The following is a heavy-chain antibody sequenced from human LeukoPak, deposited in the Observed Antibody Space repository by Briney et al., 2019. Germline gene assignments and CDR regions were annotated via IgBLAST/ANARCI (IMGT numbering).Heavy chain of an antibody. CDR2: IYYSGST. CDR3: ARDMYSSSSDYFDY. Sequence: PSETLSLTCTVSGGSISSSYYYWGWIRQPPGKGLEWIGSIYYSGSTYYNPSLKSRVTISVDTSKNQFSLKLRSVTAADTAVYYCARDMYSSSSDYFDYWGQGTLVTVSS. D-gene: IGHD6-6*01. V-gene: IGHV4-39*02. CDR1: GGSISSSYYY. J-gene: IGHJ4*02.